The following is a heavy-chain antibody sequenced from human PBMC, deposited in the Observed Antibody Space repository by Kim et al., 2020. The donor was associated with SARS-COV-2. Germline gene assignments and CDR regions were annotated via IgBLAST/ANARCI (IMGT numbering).Heavy chain of an antibody. CDR3: AACDYDFWSGYYGYYYGMDV. D-gene: IGHD3-3*01. Sequence: SVKVSCKASGFTFTSSAVQWVRQARGQRLEWIGWIVVGSGNTNYAQKFQERVTITRDMSTSTAYMELSSLRSEDTAVYYCAACDYDFWSGYYGYYYGMDVWGQGTTVTVSS. V-gene: IGHV1-58*01. CDR2: IVVGSGNT. J-gene: IGHJ6*02. CDR1: GFTFTSSA.